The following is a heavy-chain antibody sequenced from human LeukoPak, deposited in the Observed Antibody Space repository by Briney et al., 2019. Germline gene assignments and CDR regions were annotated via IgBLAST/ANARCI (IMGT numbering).Heavy chain of an antibody. CDR1: GGSFSGYY. CDR2: INHSGST. V-gene: IGHV4-34*01. CDR3: AGRWVVAVVAATPGWFDP. D-gene: IGHD2-15*01. Sequence: PSETLSLTCAVYGGSFSGYYWSWIRQPPGKGLEWIGEINHSGSTNYNPSLKSRVTISVDTSKNQFSLKLSSVTAADTAVYYCAGRWVVAVVAATPGWFDPWGQGTLVTVSS. J-gene: IGHJ5*02.